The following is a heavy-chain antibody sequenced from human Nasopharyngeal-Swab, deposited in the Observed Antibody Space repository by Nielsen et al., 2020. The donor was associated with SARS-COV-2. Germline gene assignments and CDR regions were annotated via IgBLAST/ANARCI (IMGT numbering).Heavy chain of an antibody. Sequence: ASVKVSCKASGYPFTSYGISWVRQAPGQGLEWMGWISAYNGKTNFAQKLQGRVTMTTDTSMNTAYMELRSLRSDDTAVYYCARRSSRDYYDSSCYEDYWGQGTLVTVSS. V-gene: IGHV1-18*01. CDR2: ISAYNGKT. D-gene: IGHD3-22*01. CDR1: GYPFTSYG. CDR3: ARRSSRDYYDSSCYEDY. J-gene: IGHJ4*02.